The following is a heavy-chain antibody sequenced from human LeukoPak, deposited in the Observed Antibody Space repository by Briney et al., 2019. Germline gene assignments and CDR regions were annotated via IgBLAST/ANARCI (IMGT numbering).Heavy chain of an antibody. D-gene: IGHD3-3*01. J-gene: IGHJ4*02. V-gene: IGHV3-7*03. CDR2: IKLDGSEK. CDR1: GFTFGKYW. Sequence: PGGSLRLSCVASGFTFGKYWMRWVRQAPGKGLEWVANIKLDGSEKNYVDSVKGRFTISRDNTKKSVYLQMNSLRAEDTAVFYCARDQYDTWSRRGNFDSWGQGTLVTVSS. CDR3: ARDQYDTWSRRGNFDS.